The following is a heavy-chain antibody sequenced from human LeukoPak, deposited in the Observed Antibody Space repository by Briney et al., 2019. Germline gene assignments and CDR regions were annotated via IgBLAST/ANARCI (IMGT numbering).Heavy chain of an antibody. V-gene: IGHV4-34*09. CDR1: GGSFSGYY. CDR3: ARGRYDFWSGLLFDY. CDR2: INHSGST. Sequence: SETLSLTCAVYGGSFSGYYWSWIRQPPGKGLEWIGEINHSGSTNYNPSLKSRVTISVDTSKNQFSLKLSSVTAADTAVYYCARGRYDFWSGLLFDYWGQGTLVTVSS. D-gene: IGHD3-3*01. J-gene: IGHJ4*02.